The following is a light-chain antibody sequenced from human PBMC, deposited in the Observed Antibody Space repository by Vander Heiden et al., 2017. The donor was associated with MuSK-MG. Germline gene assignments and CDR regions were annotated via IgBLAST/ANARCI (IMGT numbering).Light chain of an antibody. J-gene: IGKJ4*01. CDR1: QSLLHSNGYNY. Sequence: IVMTQSPLSLPVTPGEPASISCRSSQSLLHSNGYNYLDWYLQKPGQSPQLLIYLGSNRASGVPDRFSGSGSGTDFTLKISRVEAADVGVYYCRQALQTPLTFGGGTKVELK. CDR2: LGS. CDR3: RQALQTPLT. V-gene: IGKV2-28*01.